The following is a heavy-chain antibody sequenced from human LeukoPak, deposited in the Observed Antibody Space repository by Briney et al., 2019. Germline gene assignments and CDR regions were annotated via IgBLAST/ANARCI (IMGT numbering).Heavy chain of an antibody. J-gene: IGHJ5*02. V-gene: IGHV3-23*01. CDR1: GFIFYNFA. D-gene: IGHD4-17*01. CDR2: ISGSGGTT. CDR3: PKGAYGDYPNWFGP. Sequence: GGSLRLSCAASGFIFYNFAMPWVRQAPGKGLEWVSSISGSGGTTYYADSVKGRFIVSRDNSKKTLYLHMIALKAGDTAVYYCPKGAYGDYPNWFGPWGQGTLVTVSS.